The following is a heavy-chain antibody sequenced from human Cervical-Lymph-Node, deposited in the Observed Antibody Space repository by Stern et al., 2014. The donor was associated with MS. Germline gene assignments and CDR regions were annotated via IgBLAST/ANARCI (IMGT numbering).Heavy chain of an antibody. Sequence: VQLGQSGPEVKRPGESLKISCQASGYTFTSYWIGWVRQMPGKGLEWIAIIFPGGSDIRYSPSFQGQVTISADKSSSTAYLQWNNLKASDTAIYYCARQRYFYYWGQGTLVTVSS. V-gene: IGHV5-51*01. CDR3: ARQRYFYY. J-gene: IGHJ4*02. CDR2: IFPGGSDI. CDR1: GYTFTSYW.